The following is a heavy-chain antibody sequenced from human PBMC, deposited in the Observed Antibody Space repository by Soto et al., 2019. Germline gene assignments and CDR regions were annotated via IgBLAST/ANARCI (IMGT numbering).Heavy chain of an antibody. CDR2: ISWNSGSI. CDR3: VKDIHEQWLVSHFEY. J-gene: IGHJ4*02. CDR1: GFTFESYA. D-gene: IGHD6-19*01. Sequence: EVQLVESGGGSVQPGRSLRLSCVASGFTFESYAMHWVRQVPGKGLEWVSGISWNSGSIGYEDSVKGRFTISRDNAQKSLYLEMNSLRVEDTAFYYCVKDIHEQWLVSHFEYWGQGALVTVPS. V-gene: IGHV3-9*01.